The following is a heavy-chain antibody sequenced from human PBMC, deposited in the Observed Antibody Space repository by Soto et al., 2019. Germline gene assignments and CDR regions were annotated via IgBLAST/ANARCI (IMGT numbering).Heavy chain of an antibody. V-gene: IGHV3-49*03. CDR1: GFTFGDYA. CDR2: ITSKAYGGTA. J-gene: IGHJ4*02. Sequence: GGSLRLSWVGSGFTFGDYAMTWFRQAPGKGLEWVGFITSKAYGGTAEYAAAVKGRFTISRDDSKSIAYLQMNSLKSEATAVFSLKGAGRNANGPPFDNGGKEPLFTVSS. D-gene: IGHD1-26*01. CDR3: KGAGRNANGPPFDN.